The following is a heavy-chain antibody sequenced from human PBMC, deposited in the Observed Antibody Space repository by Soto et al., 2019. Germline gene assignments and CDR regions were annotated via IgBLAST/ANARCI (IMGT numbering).Heavy chain of an antibody. Sequence: GGSLRLSCAASGFTFSSYAMSWVRQAPGKGLEWVSAISGSGGSTYYADSVKGRFTISRDNSKNTLYLQMNSLRAEDTAVYYCAKDEPILSYCSGGSCYSPYYGMDVWGQGTTVTVSS. CDR1: GFTFSSYA. CDR2: ISGSGGST. V-gene: IGHV3-23*01. D-gene: IGHD2-15*01. CDR3: AKDEPILSYCSGGSCYSPYYGMDV. J-gene: IGHJ6*02.